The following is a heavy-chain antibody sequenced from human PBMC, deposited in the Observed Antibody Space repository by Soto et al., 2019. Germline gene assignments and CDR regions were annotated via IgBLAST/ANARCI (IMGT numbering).Heavy chain of an antibody. CDR3: AREDVVASVFGVSRPVTNSYFKL. CDR1: GGTFSNYT. J-gene: IGHJ2*01. Sequence: QVQLVQSGAEVKKPGSSVKVSCKASGGTFSNYTISWVRQAPGQGLEWMGGIIPIFGAASYALKFQGRVTITAKFQGRVAITADESATPVYMELGSLTSADTAVYYCAREDVVASVFGVSRPVTNSYFKLWGRGNLDTVSS. D-gene: IGHD3-16*01. V-gene: IGHV1-69*12. CDR2: IIPIFGAA.